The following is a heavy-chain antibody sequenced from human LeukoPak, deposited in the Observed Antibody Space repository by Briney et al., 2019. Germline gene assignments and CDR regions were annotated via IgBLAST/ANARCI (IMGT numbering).Heavy chain of an antibody. CDR2: INPNSGDT. V-gene: IGHV1-2*02. D-gene: IGHD6-13*01. J-gene: IGHJ5*02. Sequence: ASVKVSCKASGYTFTAYYKHWVRQAPGQGREWMGWINPNSGDTNYAQKFQGRVTMTRDTSITTAYMDLTSLTSDDTAVYYCARRLSTWSEGWFDPWGQGTLVTVSS. CDR1: GYTFTAYY. CDR3: ARRLSTWSEGWFDP.